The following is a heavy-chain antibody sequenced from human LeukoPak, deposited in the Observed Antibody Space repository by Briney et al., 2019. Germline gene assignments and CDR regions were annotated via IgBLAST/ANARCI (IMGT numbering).Heavy chain of an antibody. CDR3: AKGTMVRGFDY. D-gene: IGHD3-10*01. J-gene: IGHJ4*02. CDR1: GFTFSSYA. V-gene: IGHV3-23*01. CDR2: ISATSGNT. Sequence: GGSLRLSCEVSGFTFSSYAMNWVRQAPGKGLEWVSSISATSGNTYYADSVKGRFTISRDNSKNTLYLQMTSLRAEDTAVYYCAKGTMVRGFDYWGQGTLVTVSS.